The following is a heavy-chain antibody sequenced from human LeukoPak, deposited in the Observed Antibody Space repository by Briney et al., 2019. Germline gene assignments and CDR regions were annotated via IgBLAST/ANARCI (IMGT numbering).Heavy chain of an antibody. V-gene: IGHV3-23*01. D-gene: IGHD3-10*01. CDR1: GFTFNKYP. CDR2: IRDDSDAT. Sequence: GGSLRLSCAASGFTFNKYPMNWVRQAPGKGLEWISNIRDDSDATTYADSVKGRFTISRDNSKNTLYLQMNSLRAEDTAVYYCAKDAAELLWFGESTTDYWGQGTLVTVSS. CDR3: AKDAAELLWFGESTTDY. J-gene: IGHJ4*02.